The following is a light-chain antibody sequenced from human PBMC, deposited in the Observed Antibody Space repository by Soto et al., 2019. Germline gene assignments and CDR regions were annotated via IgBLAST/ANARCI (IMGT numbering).Light chain of an antibody. CDR3: GSYTSSSTPYV. CDR1: SSDVGGYSY. V-gene: IGLV2-14*01. J-gene: IGLJ1*01. Sequence: QSALTQPASVSGSPGQSITISCTGTSSDVGGYSYVSWYQQHPGKAPKLMIYDVSNRPSGVSNRFSGSKSGNTASLTISGLQAEDEADYYCGSYTSSSTPYVFGTGTKLTVL. CDR2: DVS.